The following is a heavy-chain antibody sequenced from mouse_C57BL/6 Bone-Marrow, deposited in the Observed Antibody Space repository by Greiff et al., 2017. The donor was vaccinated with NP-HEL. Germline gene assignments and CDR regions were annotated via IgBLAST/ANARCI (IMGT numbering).Heavy chain of an antibody. D-gene: IGHD4-1*01. J-gene: IGHJ2*01. Sequence: EVQLVESGGGLVKPGGSLKLSCAASGFPFSSYAMSWVRQTPEKRLEWVATISDGGSYTYYPDTVKGRFTISRDNAKNNLYLQMSHLKSEDTAMYYCARAPLTGYYFDYWGQGTTLTVSS. V-gene: IGHV5-4*01. CDR3: ARAPLTGYYFDY. CDR1: GFPFSSYA. CDR2: ISDGGSYT.